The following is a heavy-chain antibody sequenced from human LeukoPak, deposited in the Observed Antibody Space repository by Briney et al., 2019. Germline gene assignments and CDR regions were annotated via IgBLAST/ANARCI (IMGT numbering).Heavy chain of an antibody. CDR2: ISYDGSNK. Sequence: GGSLRLSCAVSGFIFSNYQMNWVRQAPGKGLEWVALISYDGSNKYYADSVKGRFTISRDNSKNTLYLQMNSLRAEDTAVYYCAKVWVGATDFPYWGQGTLVTVSS. J-gene: IGHJ4*02. V-gene: IGHV3-30*18. CDR1: GFIFSNYQ. CDR3: AKVWVGATDFPY. D-gene: IGHD1-26*01.